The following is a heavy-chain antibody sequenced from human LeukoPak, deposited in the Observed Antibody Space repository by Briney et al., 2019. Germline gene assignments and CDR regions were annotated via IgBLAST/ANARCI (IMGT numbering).Heavy chain of an antibody. CDR2: INHSGST. CDR1: GGSFSGYY. Sequence: PSETLSLTCAVYGGSFSGYYWSWIRQPPGKGLEWIGEINHSGSTNYNPSLKSRVTISVDTSKNQFSLKLSPVTAADTAVYYCARRASQWELRGYFDYWGQGTLVTVSS. D-gene: IGHD1-26*01. J-gene: IGHJ4*02. CDR3: ARRASQWELRGYFDY. V-gene: IGHV4-34*01.